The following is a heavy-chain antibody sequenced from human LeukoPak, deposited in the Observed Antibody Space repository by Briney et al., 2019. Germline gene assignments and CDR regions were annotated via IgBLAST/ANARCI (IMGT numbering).Heavy chain of an antibody. CDR1: GYTFTSYD. CDR2: MNPNSGNT. D-gene: IGHD4-17*01. Sequence: ASVKVSCKASGYTFTSYDINWVRQATGQGLEWMGRMNPNSGNTGYAQKLQGRVTITRNTSISTAYMELSSLRSEDTAVYYCARGTKLPYPTVTTHYYFDFWGQGTLVTVSS. V-gene: IGHV1-8*01. CDR3: ARGTKLPYPTVTTHYYFDF. J-gene: IGHJ4*02.